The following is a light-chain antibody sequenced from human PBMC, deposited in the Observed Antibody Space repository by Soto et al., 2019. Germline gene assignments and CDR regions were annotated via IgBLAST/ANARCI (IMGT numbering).Light chain of an antibody. CDR2: EVF. CDR3: SSYAGSNNYV. J-gene: IGLJ1*01. Sequence: QSALTQPPSASGSPGQSVTISCTGTSSDVGGNNYVSWYQQHPGKAPKLMIYEVFKRPSGVPDRFSGSKSGNTASLTVSGLQAEDEADYYCSSYAGSNNYVFGTGTKLTVL. CDR1: SSDVGGNNY. V-gene: IGLV2-8*01.